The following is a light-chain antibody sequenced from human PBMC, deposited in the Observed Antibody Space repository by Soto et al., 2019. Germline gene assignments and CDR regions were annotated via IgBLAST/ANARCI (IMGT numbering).Light chain of an antibody. CDR2: GAS. J-gene: IGKJ1*01. CDR1: QSVSSSY. V-gene: IGKV3-20*01. Sequence: EIVLTQSPGTLSLSPGERATLSCRASQSVSSSYLAWYQQKPGQAPRLLIYGASSRATGIPDRFSGSGSGTDFTLTISRLEPEDFALYYCQQYGSSAPITFGQGTKVDIK. CDR3: QQYGSSAPIT.